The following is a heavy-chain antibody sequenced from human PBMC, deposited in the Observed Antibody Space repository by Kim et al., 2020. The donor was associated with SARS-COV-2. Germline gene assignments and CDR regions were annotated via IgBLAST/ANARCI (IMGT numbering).Heavy chain of an antibody. CDR1: GFTFSNYA. D-gene: IGHD3-16*01. V-gene: IGHV3-23*01. Sequence: GGSLRLSCAASGFTFSNYAMNWVRQAPGKGLEWVSVISNNGGVTYNADSVKGRFTISRDNSKNTLYLQMNSLRAEDTAVYYCAKGDILIRGAPDYWGQGTLVTVSS. CDR2: ISNNGGVT. CDR3: AKGDILIRGAPDY. J-gene: IGHJ4*02.